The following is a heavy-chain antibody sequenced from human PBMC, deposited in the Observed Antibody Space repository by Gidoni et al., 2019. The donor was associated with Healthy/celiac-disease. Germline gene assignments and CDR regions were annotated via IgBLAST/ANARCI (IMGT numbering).Heavy chain of an antibody. J-gene: IGHJ4*02. CDR2: IYHSGST. CDR1: GYSISSGYY. D-gene: IGHD3-22*01. V-gene: IGHV4-38-2*01. Sequence: QVQLQESGPGLVKPSETLSLTCAVSGYSISSGYYWGWIRQPPGKGLEWIGSIYHSGSTYYNPSLKSRVTISVDTSKNQFSLKLRSVTAADTAVYYCASVGYYYDSSGPYWGQGTLVTVSS. CDR3: ASVGYYYDSSGPY.